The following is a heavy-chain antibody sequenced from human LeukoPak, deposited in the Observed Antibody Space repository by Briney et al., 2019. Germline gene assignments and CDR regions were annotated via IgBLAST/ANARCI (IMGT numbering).Heavy chain of an antibody. V-gene: IGHV1-58*01. Sequence: SVKVSCKASGFTFTSSAVQWVRQARGQRLEWIGWIVVGSGNTNYAQKFQERVTITRDMSTSTAYMELSSLRSEDTAVYYCAAVSYDSSGYLDAFDIWGQGTMVTVSS. J-gene: IGHJ3*02. CDR3: AAVSYDSSGYLDAFDI. CDR1: GFTFTSSA. D-gene: IGHD3-22*01. CDR2: IVVGSGNT.